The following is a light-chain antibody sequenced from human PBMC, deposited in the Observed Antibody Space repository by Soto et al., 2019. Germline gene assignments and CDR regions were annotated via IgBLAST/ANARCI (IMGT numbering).Light chain of an antibody. J-gene: IGKJ5*01. Sequence: DIQLTQSPSFLSASVGDRVTITCRASQGISSYLAWYQQKPGKAPKLLIYAASTLQSGVPSRFSGSGSGPEFTLTIRSLQPEDFATYYCQQLNSYPLFGQGTRLEIK. CDR3: QQLNSYPL. CDR1: QGISSY. V-gene: IGKV1-9*01. CDR2: AAS.